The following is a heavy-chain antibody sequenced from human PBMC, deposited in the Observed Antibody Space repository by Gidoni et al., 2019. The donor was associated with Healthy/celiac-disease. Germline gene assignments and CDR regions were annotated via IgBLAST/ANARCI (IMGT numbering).Heavy chain of an antibody. CDR2: IWYDGSNK. D-gene: IGHD3-3*01. CDR3: ARASCTIFGVVAPCYFDY. V-gene: IGHV3-33*01. Sequence: QVQLVESGGGVVQPGRSLRVSCAASGFTFSSYGLHWVRQAPGKGREGVAVIWYDGSNKYYADSVKGRFTIARDNSKNTLYLQMNSLRAEDTAVYYCARASCTIFGVVAPCYFDYWGQGTLVTVSS. J-gene: IGHJ4*02. CDR1: GFTFSSYG.